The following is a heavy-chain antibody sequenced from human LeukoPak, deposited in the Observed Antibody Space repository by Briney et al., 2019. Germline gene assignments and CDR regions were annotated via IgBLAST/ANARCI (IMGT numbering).Heavy chain of an antibody. V-gene: IGHV3-21*01. CDR3: AREYYYDSSGVVSDY. D-gene: IGHD3-22*01. CDR2: ISSSSSYI. CDR1: GFTFSSYS. Sequence: GGSLRLSCAASGFTFSSYSMNWVRQAPGKGLEWVSSISSSSSYIYYADSVKGRFTISRDNAKNSLYLQMNSLRPEDTAVYYCAREYYYDSSGVVSDYWGQGTLVTVSS. J-gene: IGHJ4*02.